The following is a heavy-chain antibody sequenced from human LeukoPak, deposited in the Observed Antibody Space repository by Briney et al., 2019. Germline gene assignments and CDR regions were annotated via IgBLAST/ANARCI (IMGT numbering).Heavy chain of an antibody. Sequence: GGSLRLSCAASGFTFSSYGMHWVRQAPGKGLEWVAVISYDGSNKYYADSVKSRLTISRDNSKNTLYLQMNSLRAEDTAVYYCAKVGVAGTSRYFDYWGQGTLVTVSS. V-gene: IGHV3-30*18. CDR1: GFTFSSYG. CDR2: ISYDGSNK. CDR3: AKVGVAGTSRYFDY. J-gene: IGHJ4*02. D-gene: IGHD6-19*01.